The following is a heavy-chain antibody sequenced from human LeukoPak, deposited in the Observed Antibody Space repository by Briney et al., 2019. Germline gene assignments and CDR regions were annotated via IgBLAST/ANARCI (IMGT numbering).Heavy chain of an antibody. CDR1: GFTVRSSY. D-gene: IGHD2/OR15-2a*01. CDR2: IYSGGSP. V-gene: IGHV3-53*01. Sequence: GGSLRLSCAASGFTVRSSYMSWVRQAPGKGLGWVSVIYSGGSPDYADSAKGRFTISTDNSKNTLYLQMNSLRVEDTAVYYCARVLLDAFDIWGQGTMVTVSS. CDR3: ARVLLDAFDI. J-gene: IGHJ3*02.